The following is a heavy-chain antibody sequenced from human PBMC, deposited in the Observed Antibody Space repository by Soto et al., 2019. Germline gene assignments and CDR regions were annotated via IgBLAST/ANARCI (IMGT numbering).Heavy chain of an antibody. CDR2: ISGSGGST. CDR3: ANPFLWFGELFFHDYYYGMDV. Sequence: GGSLRLSCAASGFTFSSYAMSWVRQAPGKGLEWVSAISGSGGSTYYADSVKGRFTISRDNSKNTLYLQMNSLRAEDTAVYYFANPFLWFGELFFHDYYYGMDVSGQGTTVTVS. J-gene: IGHJ6*02. CDR1: GFTFSSYA. V-gene: IGHV3-23*01. D-gene: IGHD3-10*01.